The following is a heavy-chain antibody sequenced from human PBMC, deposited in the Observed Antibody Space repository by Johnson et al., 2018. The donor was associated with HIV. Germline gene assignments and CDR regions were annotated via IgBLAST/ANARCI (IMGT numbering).Heavy chain of an antibody. V-gene: IGHV3-23*04. D-gene: IGHD2-2*01. J-gene: IGHJ3*02. CDR1: GFTFSSYA. Sequence: VPLVESGGGLVQPGGSLRLSCAASGFTFSSYALSWVRQAPGKGLEWVSAISGSGGSTYYADSVKGRFTISRDNSKNTLYLQMNSLRAEDTAVYYCAKGDIVVVPAADYSSSSVDIWGQGTMVTVSS. CDR3: AKGDIVVVPAADYSSSSVDI. CDR2: ISGSGGST.